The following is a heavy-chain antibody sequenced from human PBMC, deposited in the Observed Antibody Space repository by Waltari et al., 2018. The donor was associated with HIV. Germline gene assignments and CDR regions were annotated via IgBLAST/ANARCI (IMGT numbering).Heavy chain of an antibody. J-gene: IGHJ5*02. CDR1: GGSFSGYY. D-gene: IGHD2-2*01. CDR2: INHSGST. CDR3: ATEYCSSTSCYEGSNWFDP. V-gene: IGHV4-34*01. Sequence: QVQLQQWGAGLLKPSETLSLTCAVYGGSFSGYYWSWIRQPRGKGLEWIGEINHSGSTNYNPSLKSRVTISVDTSKNQFSLKLSSVTAADTAVYYCATEYCSSTSCYEGSNWFDPWGQGTLVTVSS.